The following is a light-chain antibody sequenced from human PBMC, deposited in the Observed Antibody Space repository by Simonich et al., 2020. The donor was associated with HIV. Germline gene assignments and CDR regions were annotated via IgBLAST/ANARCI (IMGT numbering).Light chain of an antibody. CDR3: SSYADSNNLV. CDR2: EVS. V-gene: IGLV2-8*01. J-gene: IGLJ3*02. CDR1: SSDVGGYNY. Sequence: QSALTQPPSASGSAGQSVTISCTGTSSDVGGYNYVSWYQQHPGKAPKLMIYEVSKRPSGVPDRFSGSKSGNTASLTVSGLQAEDEADYYCSSYADSNNLVFGGGTKLTVL.